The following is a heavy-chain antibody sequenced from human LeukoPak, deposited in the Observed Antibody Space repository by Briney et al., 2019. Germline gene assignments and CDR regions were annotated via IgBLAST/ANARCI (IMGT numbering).Heavy chain of an antibody. D-gene: IGHD2-15*01. CDR3: ARGAPVAAAINARFDP. J-gene: IGHJ5*02. V-gene: IGHV3-48*04. Sequence: PGGSLRLSCAASGFTFSSYAMSWVRQAPGKGLEWVSYISSSGSTIYYADSVKGRFTTSRDNAKNSLYLQMNSLRAEDTAVYYCARGAPVAAAINARFDPWGQGTLVTVSS. CDR1: GFTFSSYA. CDR2: ISSSGSTI.